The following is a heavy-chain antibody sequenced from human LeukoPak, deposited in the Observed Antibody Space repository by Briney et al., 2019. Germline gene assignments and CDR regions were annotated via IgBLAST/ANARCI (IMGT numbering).Heavy chain of an antibody. D-gene: IGHD6-19*01. CDR3: ARGEVGCSSGWYGDAPDY. J-gene: IGHJ4*02. CDR2: IYPGDSDT. Sequence: GESLKISCKGSGYSFTSYWIDWVRQMPGKGLEWMGIIYPGDSDTRYSPSFQGQVTISADKSISTAYLQWSSLKASDTAMYYCARGEVGCSSGWYGDAPDYWGQGTLVTVSS. V-gene: IGHV5-51*01. CDR1: GYSFTSYW.